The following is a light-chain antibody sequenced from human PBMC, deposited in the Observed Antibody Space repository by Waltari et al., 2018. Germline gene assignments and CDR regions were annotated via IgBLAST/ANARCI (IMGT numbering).Light chain of an antibody. CDR3: QQYYNYPFT. CDR1: QNISSY. V-gene: IGKV1-8*01. Sequence: AIRMTQSPSSLSASTGDGVTITCRASQNISSYLAWYQQTSGKAPKLLIFAASTLQTGVPSRFSGSGSGTDLILTISRLQSEDLGTYYCQQYYNYPFTFGGGTKVEL. CDR2: AAS. J-gene: IGKJ4*01.